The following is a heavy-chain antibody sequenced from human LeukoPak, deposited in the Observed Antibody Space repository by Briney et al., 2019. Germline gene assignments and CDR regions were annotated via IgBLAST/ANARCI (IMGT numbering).Heavy chain of an antibody. CDR1: GFTFSSYW. CDR3: IRGAPTTFDY. Sequence: GGSLTLSCAASGFTFSSYWMHWVRQAPGKGLGWVSRINSGGSSTSCADSVKGRFTISRDNAKNTLYLQMNSLRPEDTAVYYCIRGAPTTFDYWGQGTLVTVSS. CDR2: INSGGSST. V-gene: IGHV3-74*01. J-gene: IGHJ4*02. D-gene: IGHD1-14*01.